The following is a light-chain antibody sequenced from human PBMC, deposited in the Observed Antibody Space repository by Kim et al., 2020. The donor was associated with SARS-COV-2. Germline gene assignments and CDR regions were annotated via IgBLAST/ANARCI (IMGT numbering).Light chain of an antibody. J-gene: IGKJ5*01. CDR3: QQRHAWPVT. Sequence: TVLTQSPGILYLSPGERATLSCRASQSVISDLAWYQQKSGQAPRLLIYDASNRATGVPARFSGSGSGTDFSLTISSLEPEDFAVYYCQQRHAWPVTFGQGTRLGIK. CDR1: QSVISD. CDR2: DAS. V-gene: IGKV3-11*01.